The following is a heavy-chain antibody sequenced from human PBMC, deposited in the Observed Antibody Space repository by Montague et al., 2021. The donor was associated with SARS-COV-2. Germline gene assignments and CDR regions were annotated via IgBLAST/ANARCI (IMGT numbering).Heavy chain of an antibody. CDR3: ARIREGPYGSGPDYYYYYGMDV. D-gene: IGHD3-10*01. CDR1: GFSLSTSGMC. Sequence: PGLVKPTQTLTLTCTFSGFSLSTSGMCVSWIRQPPGKALEWLALIDWDDDKYYSTSLKTRLTISKDTSKNQVVLTMTNMDPVDTATYYCARIREGPYGSGPDYYYYYGMDVWGQGTTVTVSS. V-gene: IGHV2-70*01. J-gene: IGHJ6*02. CDR2: IDWDDDK.